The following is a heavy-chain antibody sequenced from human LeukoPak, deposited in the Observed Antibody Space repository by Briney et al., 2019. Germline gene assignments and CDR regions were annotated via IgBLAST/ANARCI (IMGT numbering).Heavy chain of an antibody. CDR2: ISWNSGNM. J-gene: IGHJ5*02. Sequence: GRSLRLSCAASGFTFDDNAMHWVRQAPGKGLEWVSGISWNSGNMGYADSVKGRFTISRDNAKNSLYLQMNRLRAEDTALYYCVKDTSRSGSYRHNGFDLWGQGTLVTVSS. D-gene: IGHD1-26*01. V-gene: IGHV3-9*01. CDR3: VKDTSRSGSYRHNGFDL. CDR1: GFTFDDNA.